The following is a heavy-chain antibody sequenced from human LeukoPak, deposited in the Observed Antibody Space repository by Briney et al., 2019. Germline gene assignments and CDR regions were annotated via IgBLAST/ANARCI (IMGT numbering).Heavy chain of an antibody. D-gene: IGHD3-10*01. CDR2: ISAYNGIT. Sequence: ASVKVSCKASGYTFTSYGISWVRQAPGRGLEWMGWISAYNGITNYAQKLQGRVTMTTDTSTSTAYMELRSLRSDDTAVYYCARDQGWFGESAANDYWGQGTLVTVSS. J-gene: IGHJ4*02. CDR3: ARDQGWFGESAANDY. CDR1: GYTFTSYG. V-gene: IGHV1-18*04.